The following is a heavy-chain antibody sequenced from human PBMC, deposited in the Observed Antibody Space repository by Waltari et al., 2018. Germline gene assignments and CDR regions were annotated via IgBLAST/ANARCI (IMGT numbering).Heavy chain of an antibody. CDR1: DGSISSGSYY. Sequence: QVQLKESGPGLVKPSQTLSLTCTVSDGSISSGSYYWSWIRQPAGKGLEWIGYIYTSGSTNYNPSLKSRVTISVDTSKNQFSLKLSSVTAADTAVYYCATTGKYYYYYGMDVWGQGTTVTVSS. CDR2: IYTSGST. V-gene: IGHV4-61*09. CDR3: ATTGKYYYYYGMDV. J-gene: IGHJ6*02.